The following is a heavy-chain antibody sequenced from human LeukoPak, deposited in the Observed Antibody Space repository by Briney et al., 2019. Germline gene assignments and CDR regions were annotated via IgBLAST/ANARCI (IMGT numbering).Heavy chain of an antibody. V-gene: IGHV4-59*01. J-gene: IGHJ6*03. CDR1: GGSISSYY. CDR3: ARARVNPARYLIGYYYYMDV. D-gene: IGHD4-23*01. Sequence: PSETLSLTCTVSGGSISSYYWSWIRQPPGKGLEWIGYIYYSGSTNYNPSLKSRVTISVDTSKNQFSLKLSSVTAADTAVYHCARARVNPARYLIGYYYYMDVWGKGTTVTIPS. CDR2: IYYSGST.